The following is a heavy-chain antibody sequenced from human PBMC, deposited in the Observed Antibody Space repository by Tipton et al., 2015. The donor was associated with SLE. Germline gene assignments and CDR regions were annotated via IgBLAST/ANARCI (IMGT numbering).Heavy chain of an antibody. D-gene: IGHD2-21*01. Sequence: QSGPEVKKPGASVKVSCKTSGYTFTTHDINWVRQAAGQGLEWVGWVNPSGARDYAQKFRGRVTMTSDTSKATAYMELTSLTSEDTAIYYCAQGRVSWSWGQGTLITVSS. V-gene: IGHV1-8*01. CDR1: GYTFTTHD. CDR3: AQGRVSWS. J-gene: IGHJ5*02. CDR2: VNPSGAR.